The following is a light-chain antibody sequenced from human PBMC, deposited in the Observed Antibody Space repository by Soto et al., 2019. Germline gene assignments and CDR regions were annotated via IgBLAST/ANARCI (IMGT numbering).Light chain of an antibody. CDR3: QQYGSPPLT. J-gene: IGKJ4*01. CDR2: DAS. V-gene: IGKV3-20*01. CDR1: QSVRSNY. Sequence: EIVLTQSPDTLSLSPGERATLSCRASQSVRSNYLAWYQQKPGQAPRFLIYDASSRATGIPDRFSGSGSGTDFTLTISRLEPEDFAVYYCQQYGSPPLTFGGRTKVELK.